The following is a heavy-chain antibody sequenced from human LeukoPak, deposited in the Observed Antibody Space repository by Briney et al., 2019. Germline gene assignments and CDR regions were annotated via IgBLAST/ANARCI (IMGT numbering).Heavy chain of an antibody. J-gene: IGHJ3*02. CDR2: IYYSGST. D-gene: IGHD3/OR15-3a*01. CDR1: GGSISSSSYY. CDR3: ARDDFWTDYRKFGRDAFDI. V-gene: IGHV4-39*07. Sequence: PSETLSLTCTVSGGSISSSSYYWGWIRQPPGKGLEWIGSIYYSGSTYYNPSLKSRVTMSVDTSKKQFYLKLDSVTAADTAVYYCARDDFWTDYRKFGRDAFDIWGQGTMVTVSS.